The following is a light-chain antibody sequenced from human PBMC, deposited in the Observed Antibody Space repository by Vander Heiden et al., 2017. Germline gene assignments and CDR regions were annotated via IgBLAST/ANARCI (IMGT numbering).Light chain of an antibody. CDR3: QQRSNWPPIT. Sequence: EIVLTQSPATLSLSPRERATLSCRASQSVSSYLAWYQQKPGQAPRLLIYDASNRATGIPARFSGSGYGTDFTLTISSREPEDFAVYYCQQRSNWPPITFGHGTKVDIK. V-gene: IGKV3-11*01. J-gene: IGKJ3*01. CDR1: QSVSSY. CDR2: DAS.